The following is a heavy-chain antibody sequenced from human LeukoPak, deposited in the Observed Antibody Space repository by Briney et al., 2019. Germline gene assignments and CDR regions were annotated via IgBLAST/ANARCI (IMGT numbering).Heavy chain of an antibody. D-gene: IGHD1-26*01. CDR1: GGSIRSYY. J-gene: IGHJ5*02. V-gene: IGHV4-59*12. CDR3: AAPSIVGATRWFDP. CDR2: IYYSGST. Sequence: SETLSLTCTVSGGSIRSYYWSWIRQPPGKGLEWVGYIYYSGSTNYNPSLKSRVTISVDTSKNQFSLKLSSVTAADTAVYYCAAPSIVGATRWFDPWGQGTLVTVSS.